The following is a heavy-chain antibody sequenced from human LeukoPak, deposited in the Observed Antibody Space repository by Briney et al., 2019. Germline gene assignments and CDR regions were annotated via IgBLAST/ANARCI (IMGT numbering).Heavy chain of an antibody. CDR2: ISGSGGST. J-gene: IGHJ4*02. CDR1: GFTFSSYA. V-gene: IGHV3-23*01. CDR3: AKNKRGYCGGDCYSYYFDY. D-gene: IGHD2-21*02. Sequence: GGSLRLSCAASGFTFSSYAMSWVRQAPGKGLEWVSAISGSGGSTYYADSVKGRFTISRDNSKNTLYLQMNSLRAEDTAVYYCAKNKRGYCGGDCYSYYFDYWGQGTLVTVSS.